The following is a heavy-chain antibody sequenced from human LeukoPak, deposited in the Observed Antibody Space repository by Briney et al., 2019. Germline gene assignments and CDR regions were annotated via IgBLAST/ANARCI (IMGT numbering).Heavy chain of an antibody. J-gene: IGHJ4*02. D-gene: IGHD3-16*01. CDR3: AREAYTTGADY. CDR2: ISAYNGNA. CDR1: GYTFTSYG. V-gene: IGHV1-18*01. Sequence: ASVKVSCKASGYTFTSYGVSWVRQAPGQGLEWMGWISAYNGNANYVQRLRGRVTLTTDTSTTTAYMELRSLTSDDTAVHYCAREAYTTGADYWGQGTLVTVSS.